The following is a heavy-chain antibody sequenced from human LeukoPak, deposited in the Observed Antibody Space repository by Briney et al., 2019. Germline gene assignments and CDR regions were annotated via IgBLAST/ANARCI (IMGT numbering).Heavy chain of an antibody. V-gene: IGHV1-18*01. CDR1: GYTFTSYG. J-gene: IGHJ5*02. CDR3: AKVRGSEKLLSFGQPLDP. Sequence: ASVKVSCKASGYTFTSYGSSWVRQAPGQGLEWMGWISACNGKTNYAQKLQGRVTMTTDTSTSTAYMELRTLRPDDTAVYYRAKVRGSEKLLSFGQPLDPWGQGTLVTVSS. CDR2: ISACNGKT. D-gene: IGHD3-10*01.